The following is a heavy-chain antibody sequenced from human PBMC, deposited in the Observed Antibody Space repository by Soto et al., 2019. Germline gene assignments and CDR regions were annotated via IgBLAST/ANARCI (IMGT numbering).Heavy chain of an antibody. Sequence: VSLKLSCAASGFPFTNACMSWVRQAPGKGLEWGGRIKSKTDGGTTDYAAPVKGRFTISRDDSKSTLYLQMNSLKTEDTAVYYCTTDTYGMDVWGQGTTVTVS. V-gene: IGHV3-15*01. CDR1: GFPFTNAC. CDR2: IKSKTDGGTT. CDR3: TTDTYGMDV. J-gene: IGHJ6*02.